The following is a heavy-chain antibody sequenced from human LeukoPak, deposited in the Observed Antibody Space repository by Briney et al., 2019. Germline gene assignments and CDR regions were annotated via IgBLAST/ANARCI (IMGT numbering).Heavy chain of an antibody. CDR2: ISYSGTT. CDR1: SVSINSSPYY. V-gene: IGHV4-39*01. D-gene: IGHD3-10*01. CDR3: AANSADYNTLGSSYKV. J-gene: IGHJ4*02. Sequence: PSETLSLTCTVSSVSINSSPYYWGWIRQSPGKGLEWIGSISYSGTTYYNPSLQSRVTIFVDTSKNQFSLKLSSVTAADTAVYYCAANSADYNTLGSSYKVWGQGTLVTVSS.